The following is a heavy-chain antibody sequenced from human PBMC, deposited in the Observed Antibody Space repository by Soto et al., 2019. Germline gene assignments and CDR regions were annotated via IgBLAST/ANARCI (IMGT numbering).Heavy chain of an antibody. CDR1: EFSFSSHN. CDR2: ISTSGTSI. V-gene: IGHV3-48*01. CDR3: ARSGSYRLDC. D-gene: IGHD1-26*01. J-gene: IGHJ4*02. Sequence: EVQLVESGGGLVQPGGSLRLSCAASEFSFSSHNMNWVRQAPGKGLEWISYISTSGTSIYYADSVKGRFTISRDNAKNSLYLQMSSLRAEDTAVYYCARSGSYRLDCWGQGTLVTVSS.